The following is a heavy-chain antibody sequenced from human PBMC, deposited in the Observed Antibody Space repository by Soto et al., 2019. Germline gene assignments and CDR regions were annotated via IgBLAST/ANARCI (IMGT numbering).Heavy chain of an antibody. J-gene: IGHJ6*02. V-gene: IGHV3-30*18. D-gene: IGHD1-26*01. CDR2: IGYDTSHK. CDR3: AKDRERGPYSGLDV. Sequence: QVHLVESGGGVVQPGRSLRLSCAASGFTFSNFGMHWVRQAPGKGLEWVALIGYDTSHKFYVESVEGRFTISRENSKNTLDLQMNSLRAEDSAVYFGAKDRERGPYSGLDVWGQGTTVTVSS. CDR1: GFTFSNFG.